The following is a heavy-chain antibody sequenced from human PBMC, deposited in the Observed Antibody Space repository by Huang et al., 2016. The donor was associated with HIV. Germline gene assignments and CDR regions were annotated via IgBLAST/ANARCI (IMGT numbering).Heavy chain of an antibody. J-gene: IGHJ4*02. V-gene: IGHV3-48*01. D-gene: IGHD6-13*01. Sequence: EEQLVESGGGLVQPGGSLSFSCAASGFSFSSCNMNWVRQARGKGLEWLSYISETGSVITYADSVKGRVTVSRDNAKNALYLQMDSLRAEDTAVYYCARGYSSSWLYNWGQGTLVTVSS. CDR3: ARGYSSSWLYN. CDR2: ISETGSVI. CDR1: GFSFSSCN.